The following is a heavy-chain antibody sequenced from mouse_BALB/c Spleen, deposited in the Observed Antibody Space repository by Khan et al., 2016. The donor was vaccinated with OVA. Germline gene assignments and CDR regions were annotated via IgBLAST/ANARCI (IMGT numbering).Heavy chain of an antibody. J-gene: IGHJ4*01. CDR1: GYTFTNYG. Sequence: QIQLVQSGPELKKPGETVKISCKASGYTFTNYGMNWVKQSPGKALKWMGWINTYTGEPTYDDDFKGRFAFSLETSASTAYLQINNLKNEATATDFCARPPYLSYTLDHWGQGTSVTVSS. CDR2: INTYTGEP. D-gene: IGHD2-10*01. V-gene: IGHV9-3-1*01. CDR3: ARPPYLSYTLDH.